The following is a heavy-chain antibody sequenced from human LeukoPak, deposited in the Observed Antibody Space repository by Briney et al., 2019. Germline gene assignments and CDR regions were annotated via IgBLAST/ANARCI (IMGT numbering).Heavy chain of an antibody. CDR3: ARYYYDSSGELNWFDP. D-gene: IGHD3-22*01. CDR2: IYPRDGST. V-gene: IGHV1-46*01. J-gene: IGHJ5*02. CDR1: GYTFTSNY. Sequence: ASVKVSCKASGYTFTSNYIHWVRQAPGQGLEWMGMIYPRDGSTSYAQKFQGRVTVTRDASTSTVHMELSSLRSEDTAVYYCARYYYDSSGELNWFDPWGQGTLVTVSS.